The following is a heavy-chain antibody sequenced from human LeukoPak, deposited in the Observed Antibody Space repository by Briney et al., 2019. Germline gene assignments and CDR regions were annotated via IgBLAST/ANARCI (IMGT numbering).Heavy chain of an antibody. CDR3: ARARVRYDILTGYYSPYYYYGMDV. Sequence: SETLSLTCAVYGGSFSGYYWSWIRQPPGKGLEWIGEINHSESTNYNLSLKSRVTISVDTSKNQFSLKLSSVTAADTAVYYCARARVRYDILTGYYSPYYYYGMDVWGQGTTVTVSS. V-gene: IGHV4-34*01. J-gene: IGHJ6*02. CDR1: GGSFSGYY. CDR2: INHSEST. D-gene: IGHD3-9*01.